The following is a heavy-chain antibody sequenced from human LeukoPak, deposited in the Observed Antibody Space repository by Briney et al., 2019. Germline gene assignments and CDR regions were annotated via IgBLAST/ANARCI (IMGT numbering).Heavy chain of an antibody. CDR2: IYPGDSDT. CDR3: ARRYYDILTGRGAFDY. V-gene: IGHV5-51*01. Sequence: GESLKISCQGSGYSFTSYWIGWVRQTPGKELEWMGIIYPGDSDTRYSPSFQGQVTISADKSISTAYLQWSSLKASDTAMYYCARRYYDILTGRGAFDYWGQGTLVTVSS. CDR1: GYSFTSYW. J-gene: IGHJ4*02. D-gene: IGHD3-9*01.